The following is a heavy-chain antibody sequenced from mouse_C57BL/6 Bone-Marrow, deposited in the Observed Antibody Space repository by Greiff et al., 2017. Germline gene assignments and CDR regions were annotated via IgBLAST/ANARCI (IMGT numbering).Heavy chain of an antibody. J-gene: IGHJ3*01. D-gene: IGHD1-1*01. CDR3: ARSGGSSPWFAY. CDR2: IDPSDSYT. V-gene: IGHV1-69*01. Sequence: VQLQQPGAELVMPGASVKLSCKASGYTFTSYWMHCVKQRPGQGLEWIGEIDPSDSYTNYNQKFKGKSTLTVYKASSTAYMQLSSLTSEDSAVYYCARSGGSSPWFAYWGQGTLVTVSA. CDR1: GYTFTSYW.